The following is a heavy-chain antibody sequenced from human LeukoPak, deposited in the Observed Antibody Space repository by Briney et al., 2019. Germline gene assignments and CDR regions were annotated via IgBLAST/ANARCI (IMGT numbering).Heavy chain of an antibody. CDR1: GFTFSSYA. V-gene: IGHV3-23*01. Sequence: GGSLRLSCAASGFTFSSYAMSWVRQAPGKGLEWVSAISGSGGSTYYADSVKGRFTISRDNSKNTLYLQMNSLRAEDTAVYYCARDPYSSSWYYFDYWGQGTLVTVSS. CDR2: ISGSGGST. CDR3: ARDPYSSSWYYFDY. D-gene: IGHD6-13*01. J-gene: IGHJ4*02.